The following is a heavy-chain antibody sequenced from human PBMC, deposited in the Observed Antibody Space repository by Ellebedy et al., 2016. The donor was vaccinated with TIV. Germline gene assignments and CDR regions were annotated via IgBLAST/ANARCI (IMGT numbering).Heavy chain of an antibody. J-gene: IGHJ4*02. CDR2: INNDGSST. CDR1: RVTFRSYW. CDR3: AGDLDF. V-gene: IGHV3-74*01. Sequence: GESLKISCAASRVTFRSYWMHWVRQAPREGLGWVARINNDGSSTNYADSVKGRFTISRDNAESILYLQMNSLRVEDTAMYYCAGDLDFWGQGILVTVSS. D-gene: IGHD3-3*01.